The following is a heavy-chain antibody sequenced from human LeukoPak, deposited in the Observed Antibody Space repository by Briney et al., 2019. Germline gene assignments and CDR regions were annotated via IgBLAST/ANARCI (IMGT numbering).Heavy chain of an antibody. Sequence: GGSLRLSCAASGFTFSSYAMHWVRQAPGKGLEWVAVISYDGSNKYYADSVKGRFTISRDNAKNSLYLQMNSLRAEDTAVYYCARGGGGSIDYWGQGTLVTVSS. CDR3: ARGGGGSIDY. D-gene: IGHD2-15*01. V-gene: IGHV3-30-3*01. CDR1: GFTFSSYA. J-gene: IGHJ4*02. CDR2: ISYDGSNK.